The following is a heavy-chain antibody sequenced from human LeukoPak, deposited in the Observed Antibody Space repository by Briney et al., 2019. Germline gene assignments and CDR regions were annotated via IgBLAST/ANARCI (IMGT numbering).Heavy chain of an antibody. CDR2: IYTSGST. CDR3: ARDPIDTAMGYYYYYMDV. CDR1: GDSIISSDYY. Sequence: SETLSLTCTVSGDSIISSDYYWSWIRQPAGKGLEWIGRIYTSGSTNYNPSLKSRVTMSVDTSRNQFCLKLRSVTAADTAVYYCARDPIDTAMGYYYYYMDVWGKGTTVTVFS. D-gene: IGHD5-18*01. J-gene: IGHJ6*03. V-gene: IGHV4-61*02.